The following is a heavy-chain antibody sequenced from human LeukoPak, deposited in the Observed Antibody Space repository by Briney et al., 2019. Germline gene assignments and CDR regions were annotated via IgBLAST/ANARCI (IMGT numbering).Heavy chain of an antibody. V-gene: IGHV4-59*08. J-gene: IGHJ4*02. CDR3: VKSGGYGLIDY. CDR2: VDHTGST. Sequence: SETLSLTCSVSDDSITMYYWTWIRQPPGKGLEWIGYVDHTGSTNFNPSLNGRVSISRDTTKNLFSLRLNSVTAADTAMYYCVKSGGYGLIDYWGQGTLVTVSS. D-gene: IGHD1-26*01. CDR1: DDSITMYY.